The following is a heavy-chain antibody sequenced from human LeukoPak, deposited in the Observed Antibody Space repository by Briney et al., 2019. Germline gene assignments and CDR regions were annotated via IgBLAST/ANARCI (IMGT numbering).Heavy chain of an antibody. V-gene: IGHV3-30-3*01. CDR3: AKVTVTTAY. CDR1: GFTFSSYA. J-gene: IGHJ4*02. D-gene: IGHD4-11*01. CDR2: ISYDGSNK. Sequence: PGRSLRLSCAASGFTFSSYAMHWVRQAPGKGLEWVAVISYDGSNKYYADSVKGRFTISRDNSKNTLYLQMNGLRAEDTAVYYCAKVTVTTAYWGQGTLVTVS.